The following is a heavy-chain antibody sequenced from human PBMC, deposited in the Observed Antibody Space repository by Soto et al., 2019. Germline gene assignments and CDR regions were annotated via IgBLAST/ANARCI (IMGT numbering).Heavy chain of an antibody. J-gene: IGHJ4*02. V-gene: IGHV4-38-2*01. CDR3: SRARIVVAGTILDY. Sequence: SGTLSLTCAVSGYSLTSGYYCGWIRQPPGKGLEWIGSIYHSGYTYYNPSLKSRVTISVHTSKNHFSLKLTSVTAADTAVYYCSRARIVVAGTILDYWGQGTLVTVSS. CDR2: IYHSGYT. D-gene: IGHD6-19*01. CDR1: GYSLTSGYY.